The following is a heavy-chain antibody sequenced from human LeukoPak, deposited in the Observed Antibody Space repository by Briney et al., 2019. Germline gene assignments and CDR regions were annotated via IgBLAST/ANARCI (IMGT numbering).Heavy chain of an antibody. D-gene: IGHD2-2*01. Sequence: GGSLRLSCAASGFTFSSYGMHWVRQAPGKGLEWVAVISYDGSNKYYADSVKGRFTISRDNSKNTLYLQMNSLRAEDTAVYYCAKGQYCSSTSCYDHPFDYWGQGTLVTVSS. J-gene: IGHJ4*02. CDR2: ISYDGSNK. V-gene: IGHV3-30*18. CDR3: AKGQYCSSTSCYDHPFDY. CDR1: GFTFSSYG.